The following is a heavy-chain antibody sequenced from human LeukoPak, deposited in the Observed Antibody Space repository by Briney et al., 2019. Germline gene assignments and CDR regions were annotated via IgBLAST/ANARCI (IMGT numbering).Heavy chain of an antibody. CDR3: ARRDYDFWSALGAFDI. CDR1: GYSFSSYW. D-gene: IGHD3-3*01. J-gene: IGHJ3*02. Sequence: GEPLKISCKGSGYSFSSYWIAWVRQIPGKGLEWMGIIYPGDSDTKYSPSFQGQVTMSADKSISTAYVQWSSLKDSDTAMYYCARRDYDFWSALGAFDIWGQGTMVTVSS. V-gene: IGHV5-51*01. CDR2: IYPGDSDT.